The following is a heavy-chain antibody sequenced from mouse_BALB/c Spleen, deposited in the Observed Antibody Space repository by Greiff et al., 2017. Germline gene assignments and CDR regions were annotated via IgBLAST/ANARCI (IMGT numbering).Heavy chain of an antibody. D-gene: IGHD4-1*01. CDR1: GFSLTSYG. CDR2: IWAGGST. V-gene: IGHV2-9*02. Sequence: VQLVESGPGLVAPSQSLSITCTVSGFSLTSYGVHWVRQPPGKGLEWLGVIWAGGSTNYNSALMSRLSISKDNSKSQVFLKMNSLQTDDTAMYYCGSLANWETSWFAYWGQGTLVTVSA. CDR3: GSLANWETSWFAY. J-gene: IGHJ3*01.